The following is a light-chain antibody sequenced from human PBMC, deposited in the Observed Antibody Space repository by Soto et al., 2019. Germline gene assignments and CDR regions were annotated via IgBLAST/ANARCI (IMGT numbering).Light chain of an antibody. CDR1: SPNIGAGYD. CDR3: QSFDSSLSGSV. V-gene: IGLV1-40*01. CDR2: ADN. J-gene: IGLJ2*01. Sequence: QSVLTQPPSVSGAPGQRVAISCTGSSPNIGAGYDVQWYQQLPGTAPKLLIYADNLRPSGVPDRFSGSKSGSSASLAITGLQAEDEADYYCQSFDSSLSGSVFGGGTKLTVL.